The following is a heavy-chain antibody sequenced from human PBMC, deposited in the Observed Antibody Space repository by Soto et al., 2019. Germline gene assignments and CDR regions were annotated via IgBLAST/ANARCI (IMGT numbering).Heavy chain of an antibody. V-gene: IGHV3-30-3*01. Sequence: QVQLVESGGGVVQPGRSLRLSCAASGFTFSSYAMHWVRQAPGKGLEWVAVISYDGSNKYYADSVKGRFTISRDNSKNTLYLRMNSLRAEDTAVYYCARAGCSGGSCYSGWFDPWGQGTLVTVSS. CDR2: ISYDGSNK. CDR3: ARAGCSGGSCYSGWFDP. J-gene: IGHJ5*02. CDR1: GFTFSSYA. D-gene: IGHD2-15*01.